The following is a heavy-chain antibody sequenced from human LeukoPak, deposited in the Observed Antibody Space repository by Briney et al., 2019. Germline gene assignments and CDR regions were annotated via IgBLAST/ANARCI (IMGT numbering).Heavy chain of an antibody. D-gene: IGHD4-11*01. Sequence: PSETLSLTCTVSGYSISSGCYWGWIRQPPGKGLEWIGSIYHSGSTYYNPSLKSRVTISVDTSKNQFSLKLSSVTAADTAVYYCASGPLQYPFDYWGQGTLVTVSS. CDR1: GYSISSGCY. J-gene: IGHJ4*02. V-gene: IGHV4-38-2*02. CDR2: IYHSGST. CDR3: ASGPLQYPFDY.